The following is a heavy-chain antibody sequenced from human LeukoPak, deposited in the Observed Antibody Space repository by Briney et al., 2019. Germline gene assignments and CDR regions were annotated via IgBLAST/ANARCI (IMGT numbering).Heavy chain of an antibody. V-gene: IGHV1-69*13. CDR3: ARGGGTYYGSGSYHYYYGMDV. Sequence: SVKVSCKASGGTFISYAISWVRQAPGQGLEWMGGIIPIFGTANHAQKFQGRVTITADESTSTAYMELSSLRSEDTAVYYCARGGGTYYGSGSYHYYYGMDVWGQGTTVTVSS. CDR1: GGTFISYA. J-gene: IGHJ6*02. CDR2: IIPIFGTA. D-gene: IGHD3-10*01.